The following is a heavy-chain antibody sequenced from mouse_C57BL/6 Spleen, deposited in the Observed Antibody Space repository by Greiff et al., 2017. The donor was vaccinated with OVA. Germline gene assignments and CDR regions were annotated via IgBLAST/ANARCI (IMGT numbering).Heavy chain of an antibody. D-gene: IGHD1-1*01. CDR3: VRHGNYYGSTPFAY. V-gene: IGHV10-1*01. CDR2: IRSKSNNYAT. Sequence: DVHLVESGGGLVQPKGSLKLSCAASGFSFNTYAMNWVRQAPGKGLEWVARIRSKSNNYATYYADSVKDRFTISRDDSESMLYLQMNNLKTEDTAMYYCVRHGNYYGSTPFAYWGQGTLVTVSA. J-gene: IGHJ3*01. CDR1: GFSFNTYA.